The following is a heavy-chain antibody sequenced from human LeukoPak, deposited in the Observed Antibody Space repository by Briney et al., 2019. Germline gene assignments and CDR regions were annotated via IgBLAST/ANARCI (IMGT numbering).Heavy chain of an antibody. J-gene: IGHJ4*02. Sequence: SETLSLTCTVSGGSTSSDYWSWIRQPPGKGLEWIGYIYDSGSTNYNPSLKSRVTISRDTSNNQFSLKLTSVTAADTAIYYCARQRTRFDSWGQGTLVTVSS. CDR2: IYDSGST. CDR1: GGSTSSDY. V-gene: IGHV4-59*01. CDR3: ARQRTRFDS. D-gene: IGHD3/OR15-3a*01.